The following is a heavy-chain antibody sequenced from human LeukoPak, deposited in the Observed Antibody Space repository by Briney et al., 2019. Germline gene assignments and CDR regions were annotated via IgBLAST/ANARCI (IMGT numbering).Heavy chain of an antibody. CDR2: ISSGSSII. J-gene: IGHJ4*02. CDR1: GFTFSSYS. Sequence: GGSLRLSCAASGFTFSSYSMNWVRQAPGKGLEWVSYISSGSSIIYYADSVKGRFTISRDNAKNSLYLPMNSLRAEDTAVYYCARGYCSGGSCYSGGSYWGQGTLVTVSS. CDR3: ARGYCSGGSCYSGGSY. V-gene: IGHV3-48*01. D-gene: IGHD2-15*01.